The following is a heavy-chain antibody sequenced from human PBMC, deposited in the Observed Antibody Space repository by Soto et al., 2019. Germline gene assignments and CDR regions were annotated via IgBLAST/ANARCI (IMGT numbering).Heavy chain of an antibody. V-gene: IGHV4-39*01. J-gene: IGHJ5*02. CDR2: IYYSGST. D-gene: IGHD3-9*01. Sequence: SETLSLTCNVSGGSISSSSTYWGWIRQPPEKGLEWIASIYYSGSTYYNPSLRSRVTISVDTSKNQFSLKLSSVTAADTAVYYCARHRNYDILTGQHPNWFDPWGQGTLVTVSS. CDR1: GGSISSSSTY. CDR3: ARHRNYDILTGQHPNWFDP.